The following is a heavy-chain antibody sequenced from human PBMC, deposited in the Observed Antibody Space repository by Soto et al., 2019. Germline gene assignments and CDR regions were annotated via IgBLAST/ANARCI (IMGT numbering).Heavy chain of an antibody. J-gene: IGHJ4*02. CDR1: GGSFSGYY. D-gene: IGHD3-22*01. Sequence: SETLSLTCAVYGGSFSGYYWSWIRQPPGKGLEWIGEINHSGSTNYNPSLKSRVTISVDTSKNQFSLKLSSVTAADTAVYYCARGPAYYYDSSGPVWGQGTQVTVSS. CDR3: ARGPAYYYDSSGPV. V-gene: IGHV4-34*01. CDR2: INHSGST.